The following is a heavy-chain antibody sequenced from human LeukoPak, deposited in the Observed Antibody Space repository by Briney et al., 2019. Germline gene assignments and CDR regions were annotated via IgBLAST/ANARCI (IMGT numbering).Heavy chain of an antibody. J-gene: IGHJ3*02. CDR3: AREVITPEHDAFDI. Sequence: GGSLRLSCAASGFTFSNYNMNWIRQAPGKGLEWVSSISGSGPYMYYADSVKGRFTISRDNAKNSLYLQMNSLRAEDTALYYCAREVITPEHDAFDIWGQGTMVTVSS. V-gene: IGHV3-21*01. D-gene: IGHD4-23*01. CDR2: ISGSGPYM. CDR1: GFTFSNYN.